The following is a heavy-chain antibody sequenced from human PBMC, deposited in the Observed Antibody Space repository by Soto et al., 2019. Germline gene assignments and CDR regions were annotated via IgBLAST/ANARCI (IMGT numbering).Heavy chain of an antibody. Sequence: GGSLRLSCAASGFTFSSYAMSWVRQAPGKGLEWVSAISGSGGSTYYADSVKGRFTISRDNSKNTLYLQMNSLRAEDTAVYYCAKDLIIYYYDSSGPPHDPLAIWGQGTMVPVSS. D-gene: IGHD3-22*01. J-gene: IGHJ3*02. CDR1: GFTFSSYA. CDR2: ISGSGGST. CDR3: AKDLIIYYYDSSGPPHDPLAI. V-gene: IGHV3-23*01.